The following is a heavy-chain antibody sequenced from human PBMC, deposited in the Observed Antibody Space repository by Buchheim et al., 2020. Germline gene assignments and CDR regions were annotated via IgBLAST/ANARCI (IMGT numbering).Heavy chain of an antibody. CDR3: ARWGSEATPFSGHYYYYGMDV. Sequence: QVQLQQWGAGLLKPSETLSLTCGFYGGSFSGFYWSWIRQSPGRGLEWIGEINHSGTTNYNPSLKSRVTISVDTSKNQFSLNLSSVTAADTAVYYCARWGSEATPFSGHYYYYGMDVWGQGTT. CDR1: GGSFSGFY. D-gene: IGHD3-16*01. V-gene: IGHV4-34*01. J-gene: IGHJ6*02. CDR2: INHSGTT.